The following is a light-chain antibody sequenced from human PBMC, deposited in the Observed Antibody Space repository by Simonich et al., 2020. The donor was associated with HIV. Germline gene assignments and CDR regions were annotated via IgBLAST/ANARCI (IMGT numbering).Light chain of an antibody. CDR3: QQYYSTPPIT. Sequence: DIVMTQSPDSLAVSLGERATINCKSSQSVLYSSNHKNYLAWYQQKPGPPPKLLIYWASTRESGVPDRFSGSGSGTDFTLTISSLQAEDVAVYYCQQYYSTPPITFGGGTKVEIK. J-gene: IGKJ4*01. CDR2: WAS. V-gene: IGKV4-1*01. CDR1: QSVLYSSNHKNY.